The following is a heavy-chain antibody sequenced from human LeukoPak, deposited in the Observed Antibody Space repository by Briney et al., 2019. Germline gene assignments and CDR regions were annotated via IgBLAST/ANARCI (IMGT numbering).Heavy chain of an antibody. J-gene: IGHJ4*02. V-gene: IGHV3-21*01. CDR3: ARDYGGSSPFDY. Sequence: GGSLRLSCAASGFTFSSSSMNWVRQAPGKGLEWVSYISSSSSHIYYADSVKGRFTISRDNAKNSLYLQMNSLRAEDTAVYYCARDYGGSSPFDYWGQGTLVTVSS. CDR1: GFTFSSSS. D-gene: IGHD4-23*01. CDR2: ISSSSSHI.